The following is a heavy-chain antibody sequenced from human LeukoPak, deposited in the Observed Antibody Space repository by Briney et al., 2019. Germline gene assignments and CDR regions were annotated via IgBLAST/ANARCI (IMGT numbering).Heavy chain of an antibody. CDR3: ARGGSGSMDPDYYYYMDV. CDR2: INHSGST. D-gene: IGHD3-22*01. V-gene: IGHV4-34*01. J-gene: IGHJ6*03. CDR1: GGSFSGYY. Sequence: SETLSLTCAVYGGSFSGYYWSWIRQPPGKGLEWIGEINHSGSTNYNPSLKSRVTISVDTSKNQFSLKLSSVTAADTAVYYCARGGSGSMDPDYYYYMDVWGKGTTVAVSS.